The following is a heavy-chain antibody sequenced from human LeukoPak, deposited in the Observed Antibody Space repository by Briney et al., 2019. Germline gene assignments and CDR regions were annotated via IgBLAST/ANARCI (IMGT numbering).Heavy chain of an antibody. V-gene: IGHV4-30-4*01. Sequence: PSETLSLTCTVSGGSISSGDYYWSWLRQPPGKGLEWIAYMYYSGSTYYNPSLKSRVTMSADTSKNQLSLKLRSVTAADTAVYHCARPYYYDSRIDPWGQGILVTVSS. D-gene: IGHD3-22*01. CDR3: ARPYYYDSRIDP. J-gene: IGHJ5*02. CDR1: GGSISSGDYY. CDR2: MYYSGST.